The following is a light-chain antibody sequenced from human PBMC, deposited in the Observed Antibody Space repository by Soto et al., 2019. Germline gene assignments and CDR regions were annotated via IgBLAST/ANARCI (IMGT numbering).Light chain of an antibody. CDR3: QQYRSWPRT. V-gene: IGKV3-15*01. CDR2: GAS. Sequence: EIELTQSPATLSVSPGERVTLSCRASQSVDISLAWYQQKPGQAPRLLIYGASTRATDMPGTFSGRGSGTEFTLTISSLRPEDFGVYYCQQYRSWPRTFGQGTKVEIK. J-gene: IGKJ1*01. CDR1: QSVDIS.